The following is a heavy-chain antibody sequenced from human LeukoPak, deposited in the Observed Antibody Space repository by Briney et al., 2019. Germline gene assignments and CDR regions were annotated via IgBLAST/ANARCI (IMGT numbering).Heavy chain of an antibody. D-gene: IGHD3-3*01. V-gene: IGHV4-4*07. CDR1: GGSISSYY. J-gene: IGHJ6*02. CDR3: ARDVYTYYDFWSGYRPTYYYYGMGV. CDR2: IYTSGST. Sequence: SETLSLTCTVSGGSISSYYWSWIRQPAGKGLEWIGRIYTSGSTNYNPSLKSRVTMSVDTSKNQFSLKLSSVTAADTAVYYCARDVYTYYDFWSGYRPTYYYYGMGVWGQGTTVTVSS.